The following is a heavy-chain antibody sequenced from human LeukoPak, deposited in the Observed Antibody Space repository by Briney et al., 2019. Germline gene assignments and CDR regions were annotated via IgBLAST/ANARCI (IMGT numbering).Heavy chain of an antibody. V-gene: IGHV3-30*02. Sequence: PGGSLRLSCAASGFTFSSYGMLWVRQAPGKGLEWVAFIRYDGSNKYYADSVKGRFTISRDSSKNSMYLQMNSLRAEDTAVYYCAKAAYCTSTSCHFSGYAQRPLDSWGQGTLVTVSS. J-gene: IGHJ4*02. CDR2: IRYDGSNK. D-gene: IGHD2-2*01. CDR1: GFTFSSYG. CDR3: AKAAYCTSTSCHFSGYAQRPLDS.